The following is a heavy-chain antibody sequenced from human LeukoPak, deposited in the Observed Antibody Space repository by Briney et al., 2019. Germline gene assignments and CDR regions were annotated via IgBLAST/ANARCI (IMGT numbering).Heavy chain of an antibody. D-gene: IGHD3-10*01. V-gene: IGHV4-31*03. CDR1: GGSISSGGYY. CDR3: VSATSDYYGSGSYYKFPYYYYGMDV. Sequence: SETLSLSCTVSGGSISSGGYYWSWIRQHPGKGLEWIGYIYYSGSTYYNPSLKSRVTISVDTSKNQFSLKLSSVTAADTAVYYCVSATSDYYGSGSYYKFPYYYYGMDVWGKGTTVTVSS. CDR2: IYYSGST. J-gene: IGHJ6*04.